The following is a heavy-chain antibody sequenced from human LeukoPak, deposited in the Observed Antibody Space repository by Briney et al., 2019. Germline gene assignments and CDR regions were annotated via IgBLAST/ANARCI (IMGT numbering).Heavy chain of an antibody. Sequence: ASVKVSCKASGYTFTSYDINWVRQATGQGLEWMGWINTNTGNPTYAQGFTGRFVFSLDTSVSTAYLQISSLKAEDTAVYYCARGSTYYYDSSGYYWWFDPWGQGTLVTVSS. CDR2: INTNTGNP. CDR3: ARGSTYYYDSSGYYWWFDP. V-gene: IGHV7-4-1*02. CDR1: GYTFTSYD. D-gene: IGHD3-22*01. J-gene: IGHJ5*02.